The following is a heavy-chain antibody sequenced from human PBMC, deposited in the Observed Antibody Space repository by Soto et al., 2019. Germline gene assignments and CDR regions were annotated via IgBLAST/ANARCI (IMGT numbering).Heavy chain of an antibody. V-gene: IGHV4-31*03. D-gene: IGHD4-17*01. J-gene: IGHJ4*02. Sequence: PSETLSLTCTVSGGSISSGGYYWSWIRQHPGKGLEWIGYIYYSGSTYYNPSLKSRVTISVDTSKNQFSLKLSSVTAADTAVYYCARAPAQYGDFDYWGQGTLVTVSS. CDR1: GGSISSGGYY. CDR2: IYYSGST. CDR3: ARAPAQYGDFDY.